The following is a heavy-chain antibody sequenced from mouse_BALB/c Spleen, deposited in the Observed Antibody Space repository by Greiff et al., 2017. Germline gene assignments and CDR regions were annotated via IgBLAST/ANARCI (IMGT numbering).Heavy chain of an antibody. CDR1: GDSITSGY. CDR3: ARYYYDYDERMDY. V-gene: IGHV3-8*02. Sequence: EVKLMESGPSLVKPSQTLSLTCSVTGDSITSGYWNWIRKFPGNKLEYMGYISYSGSTYYNPSLKSRISITRDTSKNQYYLQLNSVTTEDTATYYCARYYYDYDERMDYWGQGTSVTVSS. D-gene: IGHD2-4*01. J-gene: IGHJ4*01. CDR2: ISYSGST.